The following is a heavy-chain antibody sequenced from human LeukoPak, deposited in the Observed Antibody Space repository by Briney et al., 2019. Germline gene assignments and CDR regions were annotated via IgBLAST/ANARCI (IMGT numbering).Heavy chain of an antibody. J-gene: IGHJ3*02. CDR1: GGSISSYD. CDR2: IYYSGST. Sequence: SETLSLTCTVSGGSISSYDWSWIRQPPGKGPEWIGYIYYSGSTNYNPSLKSRVTISVDTSKNQFSLKLSSVTAADTAVYYCARDLKARDSLDTGGYYYVDAFDIWGQGTMVTVSS. D-gene: IGHD3-22*01. V-gene: IGHV4-59*01. CDR3: ARDLKARDSLDTGGYYYVDAFDI.